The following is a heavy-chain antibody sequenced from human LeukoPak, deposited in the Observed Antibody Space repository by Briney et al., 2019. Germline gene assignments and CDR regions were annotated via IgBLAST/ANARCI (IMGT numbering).Heavy chain of an antibody. J-gene: IGHJ4*02. Sequence: SGPTLVNPTQTLTLTCSLSGVSLSTSGVGVGWIRQPPGKALEWLALIYWDDDSRYSPYLKSRLTITKDTSKNQVVLTMTDMDPVDTATYYCAHRGGAVDAFHYWGQGTLVTVSS. CDR1: GVSLSTSGVG. V-gene: IGHV2-5*02. CDR2: IYWDDDS. D-gene: IGHD6-19*01. CDR3: AHRGGAVDAFHY.